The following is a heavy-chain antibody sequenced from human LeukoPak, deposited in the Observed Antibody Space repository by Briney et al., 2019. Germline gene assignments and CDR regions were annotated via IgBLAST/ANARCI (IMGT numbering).Heavy chain of an antibody. CDR3: ARDQAVSSSWGINWFDP. CDR1: GYTFTGYY. J-gene: IGHJ5*02. D-gene: IGHD6-13*01. CDR2: INPNSGGT. Sequence: ASVKVSCKASGYTFTGYYMHWVRQAPGQGLEWMGWINPNSGGTNYAQKFQGRVTMTRDTSISTAYMELSRLRSDDTAVYYCARDQAVSSSWGINWFDPWGQGTLVTVSS. V-gene: IGHV1-2*02.